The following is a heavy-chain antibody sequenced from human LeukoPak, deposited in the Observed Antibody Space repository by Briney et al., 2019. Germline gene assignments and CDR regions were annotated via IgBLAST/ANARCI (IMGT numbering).Heavy chain of an antibody. CDR3: AKRGPQGQYFLDY. Sequence: GGSLRLSCAASGFTFSSYAMSWVRQAPGKGLEWVSVITSSGGSTYYADSVKGRFTISRDNSKNTLYLQMNSLRAEDTAVYYCAKRGPQGQYFLDYWGQGTLVTVSS. CDR2: ITSSGGST. J-gene: IGHJ4*02. CDR1: GFTFSSYA. V-gene: IGHV3-23*01. D-gene: IGHD4-11*01.